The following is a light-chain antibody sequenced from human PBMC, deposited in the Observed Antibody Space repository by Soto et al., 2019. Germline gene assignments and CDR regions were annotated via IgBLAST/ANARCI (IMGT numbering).Light chain of an antibody. CDR1: QGISFY. Sequence: DIPMTQSPSSLSASVGDRVTITCRASQGISFYLAWYQQKPGRVPKLLIYGASTLQPGVPSRFSGSGSGTDFTLTISSLQPEDVASYYCQNYNSGPLFGGGTKVEIK. V-gene: IGKV1-27*01. CDR3: QNYNSGPL. CDR2: GAS. J-gene: IGKJ4*01.